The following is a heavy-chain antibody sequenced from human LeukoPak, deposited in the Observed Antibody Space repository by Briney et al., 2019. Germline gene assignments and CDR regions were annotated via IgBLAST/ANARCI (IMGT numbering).Heavy chain of an antibody. CDR1: GFTFDDYV. CDR2: ISRDSANI. V-gene: IGHV3-9*01. D-gene: IGHD2-2*01. CDR3: ARDFCTGCNYYFYGMDV. J-gene: IGHJ6*02. Sequence: GGSLRLSCAASGFTFDDYVMHWVRQAPGRGLEWVSGISRDSANIGYADSVKGRFTISRNNAKNSLYLQMNSLTTEDTALYYCARDFCTGCNYYFYGMDVWGRGTTVTVSS.